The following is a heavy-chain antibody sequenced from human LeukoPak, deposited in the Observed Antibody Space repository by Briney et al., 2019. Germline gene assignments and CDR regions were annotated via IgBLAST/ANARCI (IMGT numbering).Heavy chain of an antibody. V-gene: IGHV4-39*07. CDR2: IYYSGST. D-gene: IGHD3-10*01. J-gene: IGHJ4*02. CDR3: AREQHDRFGESYFDY. Sequence: SETLSLTCTVSGGSISSYSYYWGWIRQPPGKGLEWIGSIYYSGSTYYNPSLKSRVTISVDKSKNQFSLKLSSVTAADTAVYYCAREQHDRFGESYFDYWGQGTLVTVSS. CDR1: GGSISSYSYY.